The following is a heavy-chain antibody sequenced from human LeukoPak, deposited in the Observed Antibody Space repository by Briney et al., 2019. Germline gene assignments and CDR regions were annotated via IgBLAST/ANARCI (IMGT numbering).Heavy chain of an antibody. J-gene: IGHJ4*02. CDR1: GGSISSGDYY. Sequence: PSQTLSLTCTVSGGSISSGDYYWSWIRQPPGKGLEWIGYIYYSGSTYYNPSLKSRVTISVDTSKNQFSLKLSSVTAADTAVYYCARENLVRQTTYYDYVWGSYRWLPPTYYFDYWGQGTLSPSPQ. CDR2: IYYSGST. CDR3: ARENLVRQTTYYDYVWGSYRWLPPTYYFDY. V-gene: IGHV4-30-4*08. D-gene: IGHD3-16*02.